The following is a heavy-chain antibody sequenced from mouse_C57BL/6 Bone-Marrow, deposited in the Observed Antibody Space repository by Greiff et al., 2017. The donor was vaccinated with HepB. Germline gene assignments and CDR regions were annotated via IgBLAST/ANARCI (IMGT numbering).Heavy chain of an antibody. D-gene: IGHD2-1*01. CDR1: GYTFTSYW. CDR2: IDPSDSYT. CDR3: ARCGNFLFDY. Sequence: QVQLQQPGAELVKPGASVKLSCKASGYTFTSYWMQWVKQRPGQGLEWIGEIDPSDSYTNYNQKFKGKATLTVDTSSSTAYMQLSSLTSEDSAVYYCARCGNFLFDYWGQGTTLTVSS. J-gene: IGHJ2*01. V-gene: IGHV1-50*01.